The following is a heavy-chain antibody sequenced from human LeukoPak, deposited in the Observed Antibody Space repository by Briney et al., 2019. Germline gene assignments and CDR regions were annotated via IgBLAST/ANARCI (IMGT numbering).Heavy chain of an antibody. Sequence: PGGSLRLSCAASGFTFSNFAMSWVRQAPGKGLECVPAISGSGGTTYYADSVKGRFTISRDNSKTTLYLQMNSLRAEDTAVYYCAKDTTVVTPRALDYWGQGSLVTVSS. J-gene: IGHJ4*02. CDR3: AKDTTVVTPRALDY. CDR1: GFTFSNFA. D-gene: IGHD4-23*01. CDR2: ISGSGGTT. V-gene: IGHV3-23*01.